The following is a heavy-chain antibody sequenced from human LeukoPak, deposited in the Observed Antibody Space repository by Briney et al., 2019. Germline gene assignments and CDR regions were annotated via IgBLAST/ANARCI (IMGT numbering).Heavy chain of an antibody. D-gene: IGHD4-23*01. V-gene: IGHV1-69*13. CDR1: GGTFSSYA. CDR2: IIPIFGTA. CDR3: AREGFGGNSRGVWFDP. Sequence: SVKVSCKASGGTFSSYAISWVRQAPGQGLEWMGGIIPIFGTANYAQKFRGRVTITADESTSTAYMELSSLRSEDTAVYYCAREGFGGNSRGVWFDPWGQGTLVTVSS. J-gene: IGHJ5*02.